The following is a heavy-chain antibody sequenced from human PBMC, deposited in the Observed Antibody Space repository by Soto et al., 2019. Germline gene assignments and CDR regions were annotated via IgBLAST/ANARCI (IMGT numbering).Heavy chain of an antibody. CDR2: IWYDGSNK. CDR1: GFTFSSYG. Sequence: GWSLRLSCAASGFTFSSYGVHWGRQAPGKGLEWVAVIWYDGSNKYYADSVKGRFTISRDNSKNTLYLQMNSLRAEDTAVYYCARDSNPEYYYDSSGFIDYWGQGTLVTVSS. CDR3: ARDSNPEYYYDSSGFIDY. V-gene: IGHV3-33*01. J-gene: IGHJ4*02. D-gene: IGHD3-22*01.